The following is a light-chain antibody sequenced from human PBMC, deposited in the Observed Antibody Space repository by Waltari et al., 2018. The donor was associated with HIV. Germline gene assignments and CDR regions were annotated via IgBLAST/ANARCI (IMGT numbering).Light chain of an antibody. Sequence: DIQMNQSPSTLSASVGDRVTITCRPSQSISSWLAWYQQKPGKAPKLLIYKASSLESGVPSRFSGSGSGTEFTLTISSLQPDDFATYYCQQYNSYSRTFGQGTKVEIK. CDR2: KAS. J-gene: IGKJ1*01. CDR1: QSISSW. CDR3: QQYNSYSRT. V-gene: IGKV1-5*03.